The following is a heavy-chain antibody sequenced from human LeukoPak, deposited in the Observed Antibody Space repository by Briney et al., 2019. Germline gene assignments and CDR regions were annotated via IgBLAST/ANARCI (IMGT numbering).Heavy chain of an antibody. CDR1: GYTFTGYY. D-gene: IGHD6-13*01. J-gene: IGHJ6*03. V-gene: IGHV1-2*02. CDR3: ARGRVGTRPERDYYYYYYMDV. CDR2: INPNSGGT. Sequence: ASVKVSCKASGYTFTGYYMHWVRQAPGQGLEWMGWINPNSGGTNYAQKFQDRVTMTRDTSISTAYMEMSRLRSDDTAVYYCARGRVGTRPERDYYYYYYMDVWGKGTTVTVSS.